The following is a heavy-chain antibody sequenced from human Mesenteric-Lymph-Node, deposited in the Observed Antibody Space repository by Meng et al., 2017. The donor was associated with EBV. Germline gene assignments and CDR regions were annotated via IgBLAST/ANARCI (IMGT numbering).Heavy chain of an antibody. Sequence: QVQLVQAGAEVKKPWASVQVSCKASGYTFTSDGISWVRQAPGQGLEWMGWISAYNGDTKYAQKVQDRVTMTTDTSTGTVYMELRSLGSDDTAVYYCARDHGGKYYYWGQGTLVTVSS. V-gene: IGHV1-18*01. J-gene: IGHJ4*02. CDR1: GYTFTSDG. CDR2: ISAYNGDT. D-gene: IGHD1-26*01. CDR3: ARDHGGKYYY.